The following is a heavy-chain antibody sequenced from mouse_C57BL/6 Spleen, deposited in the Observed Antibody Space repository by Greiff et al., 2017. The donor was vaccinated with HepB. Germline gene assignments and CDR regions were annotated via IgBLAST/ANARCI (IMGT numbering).Heavy chain of an antibody. CDR1: GFTFSSYA. V-gene: IGHV5-4*01. D-gene: IGHD1-1*01. CDR3: AGDSTYSSSYGFAY. J-gene: IGHJ3*01. CDR2: ISDGGSYT. Sequence: EVKVVESGGGLVKPGGSLKLSCAASGFTFSSYAMSWVRQTPEKRLEWVATISDGGSYTYYPDNVKGRFTITRDNAKNNLYLQMSHLKSEDTAVYYCAGDSTYSSSYGFAYWGQGTLVTVSA.